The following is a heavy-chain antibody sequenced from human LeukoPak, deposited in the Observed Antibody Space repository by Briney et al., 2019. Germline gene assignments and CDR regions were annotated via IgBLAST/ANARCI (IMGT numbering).Heavy chain of an antibody. CDR1: GGSISSYY. Sequence: SETLSLTCNVSGGSISSYYWHWIRQPPGKGLEWIGYISYIGSTNYNPSLKSRITISLGTSKNQVSLMLSSVTAADTAVYYCARSTTVVTDGWFAPWGQGTLVTVSS. CDR2: ISYIGST. D-gene: IGHD4-23*01. CDR3: ARSTTVVTDGWFAP. J-gene: IGHJ5*02. V-gene: IGHV4-59*08.